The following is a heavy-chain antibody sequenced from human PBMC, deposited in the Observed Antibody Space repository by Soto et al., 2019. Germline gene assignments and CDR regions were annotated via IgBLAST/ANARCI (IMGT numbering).Heavy chain of an antibody. CDR2: ISGSGGST. CDR3: AKYLRATVTSQWFDP. CDR1: GFTFSSYA. Sequence: GGSLRLSCAASGFTFSSYAMSWVRQAPGKGLEWVSAISGSGGSTYYADSVKGRFTISRDNSKNTLYLQMNSLRAEDTAVYYCAKYLRATVTSQWFDPWGQGTLVTVSS. J-gene: IGHJ5*02. D-gene: IGHD4-4*01. V-gene: IGHV3-23*01.